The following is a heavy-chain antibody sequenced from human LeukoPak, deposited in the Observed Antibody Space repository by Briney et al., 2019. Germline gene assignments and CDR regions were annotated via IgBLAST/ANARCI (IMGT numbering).Heavy chain of an antibody. Sequence: SETLSLTCSVSGGSISSSYWSWIRQPPGKGLEWIGYIYYSGNTNYNPSLGSRVTISVDTSKTQFSLKLSSVTAADTAVYYCARTSFELGYCSGGSCYFGTFDPWGQGTLVTVSS. J-gene: IGHJ5*02. CDR2: IYYSGNT. V-gene: IGHV4-59*08. CDR1: GGSISSSY. CDR3: ARTSFELGYCSGGSCYFGTFDP. D-gene: IGHD2-15*01.